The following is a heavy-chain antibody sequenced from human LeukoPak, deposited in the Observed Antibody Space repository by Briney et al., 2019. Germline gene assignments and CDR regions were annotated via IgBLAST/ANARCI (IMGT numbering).Heavy chain of an antibody. D-gene: IGHD6-6*01. CDR1: GFTFSSYT. CDR2: ISYDGSNK. V-gene: IGHV3-30*04. CDR3: ARSYVQLVPYWFDP. J-gene: IGHJ5*02. Sequence: GGSPRLSCAASGFTFSSYTMHWVRQAPGKGLEWVAVISYDGSNKYYADSVKGRFTISRDNAKNSLYLQMNSLRAEDTAVYYRARSYVQLVPYWFDPWGQGTLVTVSS.